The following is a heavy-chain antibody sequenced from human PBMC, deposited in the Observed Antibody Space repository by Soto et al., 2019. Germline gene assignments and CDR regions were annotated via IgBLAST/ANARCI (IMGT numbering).Heavy chain of an antibody. CDR3: ASDTGPNGYNYYYFGMDV. D-gene: IGHD5-18*01. Sequence: GGSLRLSCAASGFTFSNYAMHWVRQAPGKGLEWVAVISYDGSDKYNANSVKGRFTISRDNSKNTLYLQMNSLRAEDTAVYYCASDTGPNGYNYYYFGMDVWGQGTTVTVSS. CDR2: ISYDGSDK. J-gene: IGHJ6*02. CDR1: GFTFSNYA. V-gene: IGHV3-30-3*01.